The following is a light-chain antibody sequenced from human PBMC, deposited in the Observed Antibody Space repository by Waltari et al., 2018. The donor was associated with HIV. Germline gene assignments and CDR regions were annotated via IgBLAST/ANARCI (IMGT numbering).Light chain of an antibody. J-gene: IGLJ2*01. V-gene: IGLV3-21*04. CDR3: QLWDTKSVHPGAV. Sequence: SYLLTQPPSVSVAPGQTARITCEGHNLGSNSVHWYQQKPGQAPVLVIYFDSARPSGIPERFSGSNSGNTATLTIIRVESGDEADYHCQLWDTKSVHPGAVFGGGTKLTVL. CDR1: NLGSNS. CDR2: FDS.